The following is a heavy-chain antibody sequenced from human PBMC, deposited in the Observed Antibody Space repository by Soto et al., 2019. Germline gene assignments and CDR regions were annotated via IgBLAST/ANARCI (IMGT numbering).Heavy chain of an antibody. V-gene: IGHV1-46*01. D-gene: IGHD5-18*01. CDR2: INPSGGST. CDR1: GYTFTTYY. CDR3: ARRAYNYANMDV. J-gene: IGHJ6*02. Sequence: QVQLVQSGAEVKKPGASVKVSCETSGYTFTTYYMHWVRRASGQGLEWMGMINPSGGSTSYSQKFQGRVTMTRDTSTRTIYMELSSLRRDDTAIYYCARRAYNYANMDVWGQGTTVTVSS.